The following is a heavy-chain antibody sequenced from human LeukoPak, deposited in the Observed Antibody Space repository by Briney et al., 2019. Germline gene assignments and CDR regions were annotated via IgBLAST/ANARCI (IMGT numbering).Heavy chain of an antibody. CDR2: MNPNSGNT. D-gene: IGHD5-18*01. V-gene: IGHV1-8*01. CDR1: GYTFTSYD. J-gene: IGHJ3*02. Sequence: ASVKVSSKASGYTFTSYDINWVRQATGQGLEWMGWMNPNSGNTGYAQKFQGRVTMTRNTSISTAYMELSSLRSEDTAVYYCARGNRRGYRNHDAFDIWGQGTMVTVSS. CDR3: ARGNRRGYRNHDAFDI.